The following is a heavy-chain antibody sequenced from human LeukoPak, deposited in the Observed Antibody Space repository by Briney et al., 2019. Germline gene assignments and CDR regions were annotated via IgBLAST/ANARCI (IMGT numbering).Heavy chain of an antibody. CDR2: IGTAGDT. Sequence: PGRSLRLSCAASGFTLSSYAMHWVRQPAGKGLEWVSAIGTAGDTFYPGSVKGRFTISRDNAKKSLFLQMNSLRAEDTAVYYCARQNTPHGNFDYWGQGTLVTVSS. D-gene: IGHD1-26*01. J-gene: IGHJ4*02. CDR1: GFTLSSYA. V-gene: IGHV3-13*01. CDR3: ARQNTPHGNFDY.